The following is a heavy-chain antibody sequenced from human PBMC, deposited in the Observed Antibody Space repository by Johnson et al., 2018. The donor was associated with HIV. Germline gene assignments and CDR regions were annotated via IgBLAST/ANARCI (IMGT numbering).Heavy chain of an antibody. CDR1: GFTFSNAW. D-gene: IGHD5-18*01. CDR2: IYSGGST. V-gene: IGHV3-66*02. Sequence: VQLVESGGGLVKPGGSLRLSCAASGFTFSNAWMSWVRQAPGKGLEWVSVIYSGGSTYYADSVKGRFTISRDNSKNKLYLQMNSLRAEDTAVNYCAREDTAVVIKRAFDIWGQGTMVTVSS. CDR3: AREDTAVVIKRAFDI. J-gene: IGHJ3*02.